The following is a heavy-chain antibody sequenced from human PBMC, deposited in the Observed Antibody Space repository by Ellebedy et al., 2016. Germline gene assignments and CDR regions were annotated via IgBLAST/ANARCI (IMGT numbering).Heavy chain of an antibody. D-gene: IGHD2-21*02. CDR3: ARLSCGADCYLDP. CDR2: IYPGDSDT. J-gene: IGHJ5*02. V-gene: IGHV5-51*01. CDR1: GYNFATHW. Sequence: GESLKISCKGSGYNFATHWIGWVRQMPGKGLEWMGSIYPGDSDTRYSPSFRGQVTSSADKSVSAAYLQWSGLQASDSAMYYCARLSCGADCYLDPWGQGTLVTVSS.